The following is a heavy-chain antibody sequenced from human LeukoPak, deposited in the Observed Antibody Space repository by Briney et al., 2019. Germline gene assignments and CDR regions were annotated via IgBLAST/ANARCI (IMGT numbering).Heavy chain of an antibody. Sequence: GGSLRLSCAAPGFTFSSYAMSWVRQAPGKGLEWVSYISSSGSTIYYADSVKGRFTISRDNAKNSLYLQMNSLRAEDTAVYYCARARITMIVAVWGQGTLVTVSS. CDR1: GFTFSSYA. D-gene: IGHD3-22*01. V-gene: IGHV3-48*04. CDR2: ISSSGSTI. J-gene: IGHJ4*02. CDR3: ARARITMIVAV.